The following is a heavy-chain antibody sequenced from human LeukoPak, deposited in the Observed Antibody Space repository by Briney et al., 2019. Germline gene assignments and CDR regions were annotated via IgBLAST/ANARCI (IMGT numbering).Heavy chain of an antibody. CDR3: ARGFGAITRARYGDYYFDY. V-gene: IGHV1-8*01. CDR2: MNPNSGNI. CDR1: GYTFTSYD. J-gene: IGHJ4*02. Sequence: ASVKVSCKASGYTFTSYDINWVRQATGQGLEWMGWMNPNSGNIGYAQKFQGRVTMTRNTSISTAYMELSSLRSEDTAVYYCARGFGAITRARYGDYYFDYWGQGTLVTVSS. D-gene: IGHD3-10*01.